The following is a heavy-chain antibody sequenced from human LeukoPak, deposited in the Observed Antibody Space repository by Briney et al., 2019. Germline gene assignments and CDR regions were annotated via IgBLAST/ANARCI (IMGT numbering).Heavy chain of an antibody. D-gene: IGHD3-9*01. CDR3: ARGLRYFDWLLLGDAFDI. V-gene: IGHV3-7*03. CDR1: GFIFSTYW. Sequence: GGSLRLSCAASGFIFSTYWMSWVRQAPGKGLEWVANIKQDGSEKYYVDSVKGRFTISRDNAKNSLYLQMNSLRAEDTALYYCARGLRYFDWLLLGDAFDIWGQGTMVTVSS. CDR2: IKQDGSEK. J-gene: IGHJ3*02.